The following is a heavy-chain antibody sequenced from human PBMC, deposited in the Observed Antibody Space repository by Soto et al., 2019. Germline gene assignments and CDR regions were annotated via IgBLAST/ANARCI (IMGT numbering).Heavy chain of an antibody. CDR3: ARGYCGGDCYPFDY. D-gene: IGHD2-21*02. J-gene: IGHJ4*02. CDR2: IYYSGST. Sequence: SETLSLNCTVSGGSISSYYWNWIRQPPGKGLEWIGYIYYSGSTNYNPSLKSRVTISLDTSKNQFSLKLTSVTAADTAVYYCARGYCGGDCYPFDYWGQGTLVTVSS. CDR1: GGSISSYY. V-gene: IGHV4-59*01.